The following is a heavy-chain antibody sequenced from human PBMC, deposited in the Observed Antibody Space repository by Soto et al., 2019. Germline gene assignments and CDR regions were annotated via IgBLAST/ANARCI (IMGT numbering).Heavy chain of an antibody. CDR2: ITWDSGTT. J-gene: IGHJ4*02. CDR3: VKEKSRIFDY. CDR1: GFTFDDYT. V-gene: IGHV3-43*01. Sequence: LRLSCAASGFTFDDYTMHWVRQVPGKGLEWVSLITWDSGTTFYADSVKGRFTISRDNSKNSLVLQMNSLRTEDTALYYCVKEKSRIFDYWGQGTLVTVSS. D-gene: IGHD3-10*01.